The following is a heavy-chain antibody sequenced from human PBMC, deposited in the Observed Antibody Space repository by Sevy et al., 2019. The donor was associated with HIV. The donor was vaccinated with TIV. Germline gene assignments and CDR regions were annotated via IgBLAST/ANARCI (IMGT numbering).Heavy chain of an antibody. V-gene: IGHV3-21*01. J-gene: IGHJ6*02. D-gene: IGHD2-15*01. Sequence: GGSLRLSCAASGFTFSSYNMNWVRQAPGKGLEWVSSISSSSNYIYYADSMKGRFTISRDNAKNSLYLQMNSLRAEDTAGYYCARVVAYCSGGSCFPGYYYGMDVWGQGTTVTVSS. CDR2: ISSSSNYI. CDR1: GFTFSSYN. CDR3: ARVVAYCSGGSCFPGYYYGMDV.